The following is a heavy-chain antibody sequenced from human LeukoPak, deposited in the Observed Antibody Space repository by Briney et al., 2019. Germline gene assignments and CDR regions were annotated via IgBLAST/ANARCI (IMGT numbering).Heavy chain of an antibody. Sequence: PSETLSLTCAVHGGSFSGYYWSWIRQPPGKGLEWIGEINHSGSTNYNPSLKSRVTISVDTSKNQFSLKLSSVTAADTAVYYCARLGFSPIWGQGTTVTVSS. D-gene: IGHD7-27*01. CDR2: INHSGST. CDR3: ARLGFSPI. V-gene: IGHV4-34*01. J-gene: IGHJ6*02. CDR1: GGSFSGYY.